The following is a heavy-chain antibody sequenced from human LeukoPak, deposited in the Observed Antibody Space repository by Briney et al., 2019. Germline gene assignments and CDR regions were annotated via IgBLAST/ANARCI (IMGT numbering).Heavy chain of an antibody. V-gene: IGHV3-48*03. CDR1: GFTFSSSE. CDR2: ISSGGSTI. Sequence: GGSLRRSCAASGFTFSSSEMNWVRQAPGKGLEWVSYISSGGSTIYYADSVKGRFTISRDNAAKSLYLQMNSLRAEDTAVYYCARSDYWGQGTLVTVSS. J-gene: IGHJ4*02. CDR3: ARSDY.